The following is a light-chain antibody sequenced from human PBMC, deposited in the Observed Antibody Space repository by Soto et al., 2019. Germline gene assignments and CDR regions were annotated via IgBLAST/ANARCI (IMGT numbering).Light chain of an antibody. CDR2: EVS. V-gene: IGLV2-23*02. CDR3: SSYAGSTTYVV. CDR1: SSDVGGYDY. J-gene: IGLJ2*01. Sequence: QSAVTQPASVSGSPGQSITISCTGTSSDVGGYDYVSWYQQYPGKAPRLIIYEVSKRPSGLSNRFSASKSGNTASLTISGLQAEDEADYYCSSYAGSTTYVVFGGGTKVTVL.